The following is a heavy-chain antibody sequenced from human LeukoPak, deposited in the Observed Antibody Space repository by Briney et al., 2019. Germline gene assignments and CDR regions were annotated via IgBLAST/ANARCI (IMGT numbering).Heavy chain of an antibody. V-gene: IGHV4-59*01. CDR1: GGSISTYY. J-gene: IGHJ4*02. Sequence: PSETLSLTCTVSGGSISTYYWSWIRQPPGKGLEWIGYIYHSGSTKYNPSLKSRVTISVDTSKNQFSLKLSSVTAADTAVYYCARDGYSGNDGLWGQGTLVTVSS. CDR3: ARDGYSGNDGL. CDR2: IYHSGST. D-gene: IGHD5-12*01.